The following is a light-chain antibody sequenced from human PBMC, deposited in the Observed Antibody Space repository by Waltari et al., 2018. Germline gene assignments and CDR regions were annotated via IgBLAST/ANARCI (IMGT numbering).Light chain of an antibody. CDR1: PTTIETNY. CDR2: DNS. Sequence: QSVLTQPPSVSAAPGHKVTISCPGKPTTIETNYVSWYQQLQPTAPKLLIFDNSQRPSGIPDRFSASKSGTSATLSITGLQTGDEADYYCATWDSRLSGVLFGGGTKLTVL. J-gene: IGLJ2*01. V-gene: IGLV1-51*01. CDR3: ATWDSRLSGVL.